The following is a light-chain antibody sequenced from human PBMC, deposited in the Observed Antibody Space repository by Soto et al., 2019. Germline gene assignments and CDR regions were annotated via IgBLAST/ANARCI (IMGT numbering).Light chain of an antibody. V-gene: IGLV2-14*03. CDR1: MRDIGAYKL. Sequence: QSALTQPASVSGSHGQSITISCAGTMRDIGAYKLVSWYQQHPGKAPRLIFYEVRHRPSGLPLRFSASTSGNTASLTISGLQDEDEAHYYCRSFTSKSTLIFVGGTKLTVL. CDR3: RSFTSKSTLI. J-gene: IGLJ2*01. CDR2: EVR.